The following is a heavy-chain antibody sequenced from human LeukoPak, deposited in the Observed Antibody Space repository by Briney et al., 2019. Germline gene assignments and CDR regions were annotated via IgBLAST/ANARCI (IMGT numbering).Heavy chain of an antibody. V-gene: IGHV4-38-2*02. CDR2: IYHSGYT. J-gene: IGHJ6*03. Sequence: SKTLSLTCTVSGYSISSGYYWGWIRQPPGKGLEWIGSIYHSGYTYYNPSLKSRVIISVDTSKNHFSLKLSSVTAADTAVYYCARGVYDSSGYYLGYYYYYMDVWGKGTTVTVSS. CDR1: GYSISSGYY. D-gene: IGHD3-22*01. CDR3: ARGVYDSSGYYLGYYYYYMDV.